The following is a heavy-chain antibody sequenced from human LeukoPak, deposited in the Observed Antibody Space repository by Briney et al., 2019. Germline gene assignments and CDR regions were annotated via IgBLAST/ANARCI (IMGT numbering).Heavy chain of an antibody. Sequence: GGSLRLSCTTSGFAFSNYAMNWVRQAPGKAPEWVSGISGFNTYYADSVKGRFTIFRDNSKNVLYLQMDRLRAEDTAVYSCARDVCTSPRCLLYFDSWGQGTLVTVSS. CDR1: GFAFSNYA. J-gene: IGHJ4*02. CDR2: ISGFNT. D-gene: IGHD2-8*01. CDR3: ARDVCTSPRCLLYFDS. V-gene: IGHV3-23*01.